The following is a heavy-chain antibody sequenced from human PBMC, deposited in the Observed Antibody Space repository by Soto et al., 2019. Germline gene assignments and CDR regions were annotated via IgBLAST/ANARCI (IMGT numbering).Heavy chain of an antibody. Sequence: GGSLRLSCAASGFTFSSYSMNWVRQAPGKGLEWVSYISSSSSTIYYADSVKGRFTISRDNAKNSLYLQMNSLRAGDTAVYYCAREGEYNWFDPWGQGTLVTVSS. CDR2: ISSSSSTI. J-gene: IGHJ5*02. CDR3: AREGEYNWFDP. V-gene: IGHV3-48*01. CDR1: GFTFSSYS.